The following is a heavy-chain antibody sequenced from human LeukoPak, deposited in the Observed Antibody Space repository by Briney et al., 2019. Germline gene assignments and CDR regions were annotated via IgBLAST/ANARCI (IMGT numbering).Heavy chain of an antibody. D-gene: IGHD5-12*01. CDR2: IYYSGST. Sequence: PSETLSLTCTVSGGSISSYYWSWIRQPPGKGLEWIGYIYYSGSTNYNPSLKSRVTISVDTSKNQFSLKLSSVTAADTAVYYCARDSRGYVPNFDYWGQGTLVTVSS. CDR3: ARDSRGYVPNFDY. V-gene: IGHV4-59*12. J-gene: IGHJ4*02. CDR1: GGSISSYY.